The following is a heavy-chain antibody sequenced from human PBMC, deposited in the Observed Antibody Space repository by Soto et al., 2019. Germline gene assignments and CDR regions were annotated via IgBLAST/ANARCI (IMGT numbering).Heavy chain of an antibody. CDR3: AEGPVPAAIFAVFDYYGMDV. D-gene: IGHD2-2*01. CDR2: IIPVFGSP. V-gene: IGHV1-69*12. CDR1: GGTFSSYA. Sequence: QVQLVQSGAELKKPGSSVKVSCKASGGTFSSYAISWVRQAPGQGLEWVGGIIPVFGSPNYAQKFQGRVTITADDSTSTAYMELRGLTSEDTAVYYCAEGPVPAAIFAVFDYYGMDVWGQGTTVIVSS. J-gene: IGHJ6*02.